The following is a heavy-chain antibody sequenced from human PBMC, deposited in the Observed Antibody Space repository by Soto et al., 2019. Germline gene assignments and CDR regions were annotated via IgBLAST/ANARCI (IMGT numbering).Heavy chain of an antibody. CDR1: GFTFTSSA. CDR3: AARDCGGDCYSVGVDY. J-gene: IGHJ4*02. CDR2: IVVGSGNT. Sequence: QMQLVQSGPEVKKPGTSVKVSCKASGFTFTSSAVQWVRQARGQRLEWIGWIVVGSGNTNYAQKFQERVTITRDMSTSTAYMELSSLRSEDTAVYYCAARDCGGDCYSVGVDYWGQGTLVTVSS. V-gene: IGHV1-58*01. D-gene: IGHD2-21*02.